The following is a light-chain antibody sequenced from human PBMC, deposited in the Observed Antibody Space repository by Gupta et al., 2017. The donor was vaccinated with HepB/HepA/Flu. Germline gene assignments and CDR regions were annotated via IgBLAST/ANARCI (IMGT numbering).Light chain of an antibody. J-gene: IGKJ3*01. V-gene: IGKV3-20*01. CDR2: GTS. CDR1: QNFSSKY. Sequence: IVLTQAPDSLSLSSGEKATLSCTGSQNFSSKYLAWYRQTPGQAPTVLLYGTSSRAAGVPHRFSGSGSGREFTLTITRVEPADSAVYYCQQYGTSPRTFGPGTKLEI. CDR3: QQYGTSPRT.